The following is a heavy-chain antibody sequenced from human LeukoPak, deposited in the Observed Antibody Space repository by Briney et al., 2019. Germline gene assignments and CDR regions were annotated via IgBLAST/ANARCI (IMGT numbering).Heavy chain of an antibody. Sequence: VASVKVSCKASGYTFTAYYIHWVRQAPGQGLEWMGWINPNTTGTNYPQKFQGRVTITRDTSISTDYMELSRLRSDDTAVYYCAKDLRTEDAFDLWGQGTMVTVSS. CDR3: AKDLRTEDAFDL. CDR1: GYTFTAYY. CDR2: INPNTTGT. J-gene: IGHJ3*01. V-gene: IGHV1-2*02. D-gene: IGHD3/OR15-3a*01.